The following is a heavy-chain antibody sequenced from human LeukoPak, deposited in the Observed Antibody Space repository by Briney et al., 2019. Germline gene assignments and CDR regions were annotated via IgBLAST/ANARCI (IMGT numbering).Heavy chain of an antibody. J-gene: IGHJ4*02. D-gene: IGHD3-10*01. CDR2: ISAYNGNT. Sequence: ASVKVSCKASGYTFTSYGISWVRQAPGQGLEWMGWISAYNGNTNYAQKLQGRVTMTTDTSTSTAYMELRSLRSDDTAVYYCAREAQAGSYSLYYFDYWGQRTLVTVSS. CDR1: GYTFTSYG. CDR3: AREAQAGSYSLYYFDY. V-gene: IGHV1-18*01.